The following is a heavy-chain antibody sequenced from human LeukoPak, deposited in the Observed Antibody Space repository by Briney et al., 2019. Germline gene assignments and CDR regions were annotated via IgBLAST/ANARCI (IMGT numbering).Heavy chain of an antibody. J-gene: IGHJ4*02. CDR2: IYHSGST. V-gene: IGHV4-38-2*02. Sequence: PSETLSLTCTVSGYSISSGYYWGWIRQPPGKGLEWIGSIYHSGSTYYNPSLKSRVTISVDTSKNQFSLKLSSVTAADTAVYYCARGPGGFGELLLMGGYFDYWGQGTLVTVSS. CDR3: ARGPGGFGELLLMGGYFDY. D-gene: IGHD3-10*01. CDR1: GYSISSGYY.